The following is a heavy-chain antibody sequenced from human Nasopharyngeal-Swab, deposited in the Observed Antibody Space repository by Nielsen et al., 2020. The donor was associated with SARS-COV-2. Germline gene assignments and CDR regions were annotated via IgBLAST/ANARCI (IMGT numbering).Heavy chain of an antibody. J-gene: IGHJ6*02. V-gene: IGHV4-31*03. CDR3: ARDRRAQSGRGFGEPWNYYGMDV. D-gene: IGHD3-10*01. Sequence: LRLSCTVSGGSISSGGYYWSWIRQHPGKGLEWIGYIYYSGSTYYNPSLKSRVTISVDTSKNQFSLRLSSVTAADTAVYYCARDRRAQSGRGFGEPWNYYGMDVWGQGTTVTVSS. CDR1: GGSISSGGYY. CDR2: IYYSGST.